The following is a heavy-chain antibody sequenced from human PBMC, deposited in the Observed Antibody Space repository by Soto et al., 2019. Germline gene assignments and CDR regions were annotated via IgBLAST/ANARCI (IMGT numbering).Heavy chain of an antibody. CDR1: GFTFANYD. D-gene: IGHD3-22*01. CDR2: ISSSGDFI. V-gene: IGHV3-21*01. Sequence: KPGGSLRLSCAASGFTSGFTFANYDMNWVRQAPGKGLEWVSSISSSGDFISYADSMQGRITVSRDNAKNSLHLQMNNLRVEDTAVYYCATTRDSSGYHDFWGQGALVTVSS. J-gene: IGHJ4*02. CDR3: ATTRDSSGYHDF.